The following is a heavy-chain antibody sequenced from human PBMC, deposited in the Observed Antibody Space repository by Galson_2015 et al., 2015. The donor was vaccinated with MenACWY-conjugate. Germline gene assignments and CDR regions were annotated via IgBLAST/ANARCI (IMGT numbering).Heavy chain of an antibody. D-gene: IGHD1-26*01. J-gene: IGHJ6*02. CDR2: IDPHNSNT. V-gene: IGHV5-51*01. CDR1: GYGFTNYW. Sequence: QSGAEVKKPGESLKISCKGSGYGFTNYWIGWVRQMPGRGLEWMGLIDPHNSNTRYSPSFQGQVTISADESISTAFLQWSSLKASDTAMYYCARHPPGGRGMDVWGRGTMVTVSS. CDR3: ARHPPGGRGMDV.